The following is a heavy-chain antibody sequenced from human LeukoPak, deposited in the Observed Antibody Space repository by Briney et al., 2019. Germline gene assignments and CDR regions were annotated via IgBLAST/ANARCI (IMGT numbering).Heavy chain of an antibody. D-gene: IGHD6-19*01. Sequence: SETLSLTCTVSGGSISSYYWSWIRQPPGKGLEWIGYIYYSGSTNYNPSLKSRVTISVDTSKNQLSLKLSSVTAADTAVYYCARGGSSGWVDFDYWGQGTLVTVSS. CDR2: IYYSGST. V-gene: IGHV4-59*12. CDR1: GGSISSYY. CDR3: ARGGSSGWVDFDY. J-gene: IGHJ4*02.